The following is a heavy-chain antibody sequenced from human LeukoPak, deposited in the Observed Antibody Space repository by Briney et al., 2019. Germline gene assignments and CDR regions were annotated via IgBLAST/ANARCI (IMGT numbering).Heavy chain of an antibody. Sequence: GGSLRLSCAASGFTFSSYAMSWVRQAPGKGLEWVSAISGSGGSTYYVDSVKGRFTISRDNSKNTLYLQMNSLRAEDTAVYYCAKGRGYSYGTSNWFDPWGQGTLVTVSS. V-gene: IGHV3-23*01. CDR2: ISGSGGST. D-gene: IGHD5-18*01. J-gene: IGHJ5*02. CDR3: AKGRGYSYGTSNWFDP. CDR1: GFTFSSYA.